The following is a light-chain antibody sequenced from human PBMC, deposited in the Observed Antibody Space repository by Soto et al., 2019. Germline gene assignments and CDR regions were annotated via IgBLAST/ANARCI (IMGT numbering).Light chain of an antibody. Sequence: QSALTQPASVSGSPGQSITMSCTGTSSDIGAYKHVSWYQQQPGKAPKLMIHDVSDRPSGVSNRFSGSKSGNTASLTISGLQTDDEADYSCNSYTSRITVVFGGGTKLAVL. CDR2: DVS. CDR3: NSYTSRITVV. CDR1: SSDIGAYKH. V-gene: IGLV2-14*01. J-gene: IGLJ2*01.